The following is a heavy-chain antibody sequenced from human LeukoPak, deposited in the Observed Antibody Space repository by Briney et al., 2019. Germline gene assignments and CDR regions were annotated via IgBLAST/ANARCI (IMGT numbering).Heavy chain of an antibody. CDR3: ARGGKWELVDY. D-gene: IGHD1-26*01. V-gene: IGHV3-30*14. Sequence: GRSLRLSCAASGFTFSSYAMHWVRQAPGKGLEWVAVISYDGSNKYYADSVKGRFTISRDNSKNTLYLQMNSLRAEDTAVYYCARGGKWELVDYWGQGTLVTVSS. J-gene: IGHJ4*02. CDR1: GFTFSSYA. CDR2: ISYDGSNK.